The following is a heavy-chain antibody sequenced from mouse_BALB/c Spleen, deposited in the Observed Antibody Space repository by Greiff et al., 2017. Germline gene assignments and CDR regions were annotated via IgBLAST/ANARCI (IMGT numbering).Heavy chain of an antibody. CDR3: ARDPGNYDSYYAMDY. D-gene: IGHD2-1*01. V-gene: IGHV5-9-4*01. Sequence: EVKVVESGGGLVKPGGSLKLSCAASGFTFSSYAMSWVRQSPEKRLEWVAEISSGGSYTYYPDTVTGRFTISRDNAKNTLYLEMSSLRSEDTAMYYCARDPGNYDSYYAMDYWGQGTSVTVSS. J-gene: IGHJ4*01. CDR1: GFTFSSYA. CDR2: ISSGGSYT.